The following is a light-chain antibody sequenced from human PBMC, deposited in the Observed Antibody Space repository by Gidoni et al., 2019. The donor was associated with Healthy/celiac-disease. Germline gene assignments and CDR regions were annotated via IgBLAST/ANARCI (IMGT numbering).Light chain of an antibody. J-gene: IGLJ1*01. CDR3: QSYDSSLSGYV. CDR2: GNS. Sequence: QSVLTPPPSVSGAPGQRVTTSCTGSSSNIGAGYDVPWYQQLPGTAPKLLIYGNSNRPSGVPDRFSGSKSGTSASLAITGLQAEDEADYYCQSYDSSLSGYVFGTGTKVTVL. V-gene: IGLV1-40*01. CDR1: SSNIGAGYD.